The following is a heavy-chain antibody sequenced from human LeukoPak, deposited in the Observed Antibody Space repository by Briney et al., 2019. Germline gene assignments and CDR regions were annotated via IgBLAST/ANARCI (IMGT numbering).Heavy chain of an antibody. CDR2: IYYSGST. J-gene: IGHJ5*02. D-gene: IGHD3-10*01. CDR3: ARAPYYYGSGSYWFDP. Sequence: SETLSLTCTVSGGSISSGGYYWSWIRQHPGKGLEWIGYIYYSGSTYYNPSLKSRVTISVDTSKNQFSLKLSSVTAAETAVYYCARAPYYYGSGSYWFDPWGQGTLVTVSS. V-gene: IGHV4-31*03. CDR1: GGSISSGGYY.